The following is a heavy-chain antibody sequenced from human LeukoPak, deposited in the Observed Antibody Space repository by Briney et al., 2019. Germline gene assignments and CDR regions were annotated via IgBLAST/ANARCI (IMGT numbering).Heavy chain of an antibody. V-gene: IGHV4-59*01. Sequence: PSETLSLTCTVSGGSISSYYWSWIRQPPGKGLEWIGYIYYSGSTNYNPSLKSRVTISVDTSKNQFSLKLSSVTAADTAVYYCARGLAVAGPSGGDYYYYGMDVWGKGTTVTASS. CDR3: ARGLAVAGPSGGDYYYYGMDV. D-gene: IGHD6-19*01. CDR2: IYYSGST. J-gene: IGHJ6*04. CDR1: GGSISSYY.